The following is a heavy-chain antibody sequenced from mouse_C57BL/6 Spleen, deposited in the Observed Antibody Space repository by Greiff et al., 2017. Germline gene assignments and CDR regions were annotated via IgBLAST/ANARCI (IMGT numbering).Heavy chain of an antibody. CDR1: GFSLTSYG. J-gene: IGHJ4*01. CDR2: IWRGGST. V-gene: IGHV2-5*01. CDR3: AKRGSSLGAMDY. Sequence: VQLQESGPGLVQPSQSLSITCTVSGFSLTSYGVHWVRQSPGKGLEWLGVIWRGGSTDYNAAFMSRLSITKDNSKSQVFFKMNSLQADDTAIYYCAKRGSSLGAMDYWGQGTSVTVSS. D-gene: IGHD1-1*01.